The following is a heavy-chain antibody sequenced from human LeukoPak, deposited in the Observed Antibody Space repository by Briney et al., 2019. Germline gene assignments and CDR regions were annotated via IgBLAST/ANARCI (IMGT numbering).Heavy chain of an antibody. CDR2: ISGSGGST. V-gene: IGHV3-23*01. J-gene: IGHJ3*02. CDR3: AKGGVVVVAATLFHDAFDI. CDR1: GFTFSSYA. D-gene: IGHD2-15*01. Sequence: GGSLRLSCAASGFTFSSYAMSWVRQAPGKGLEWVSAISGSGGSTYYADSVKGRFTISRDNSKNTLYLQMNSLRAEDTAVYYCAKGGVVVVAATLFHDAFDIWGQGTMVTVSS.